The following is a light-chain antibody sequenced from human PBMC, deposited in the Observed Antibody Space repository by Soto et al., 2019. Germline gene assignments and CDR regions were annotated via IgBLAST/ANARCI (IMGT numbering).Light chain of an antibody. V-gene: IGKV1-6*01. CDR3: LQDYNYPYT. J-gene: IGKJ2*01. Sequence: AIQMTQSPSSLSASVGARVTITCRASQDIRNDLGWYQQKPGKAPKLLIYGVSTLESGVPSRFSGSGSATDFTLTISSLQPEDFAAYYCLQDYNYPYTFGQGTKLEIK. CDR1: QDIRND. CDR2: GVS.